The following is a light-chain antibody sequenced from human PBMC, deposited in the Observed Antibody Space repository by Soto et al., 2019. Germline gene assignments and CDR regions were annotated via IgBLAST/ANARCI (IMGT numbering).Light chain of an antibody. CDR3: QQYGSRPWT. CDR1: QSVTSNY. J-gene: IGKJ1*01. V-gene: IGKV3-20*01. CDR2: GAS. Sequence: EIVLTQSPGTLSLSPGERATLSCRASQSVTSNYLAWYQQKPGQAPRLLISGASSRAAGISDRFDGSGSGTDFTLTISRLEPEDFAVYYCQQYGSRPWTFGQGTKVDNK.